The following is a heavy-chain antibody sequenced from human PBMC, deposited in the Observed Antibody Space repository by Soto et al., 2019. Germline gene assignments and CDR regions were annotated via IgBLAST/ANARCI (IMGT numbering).Heavy chain of an antibody. V-gene: IGHV1-18*04. D-gene: IGHD3-10*01. CDR2: ISAYNGNT. Sequence: ASVNVSCKSSGYTFTSYGISWVRQAPGQGLEWMGWISAYNGNTNYARKLQGRVTMTTDTSTSTAYMELRSLRSDDTAVYYCARDHTVGYYGSGSYYQLYGMDVWGQGTTVTVSS. CDR1: GYTFTSYG. J-gene: IGHJ6*02. CDR3: ARDHTVGYYGSGSYYQLYGMDV.